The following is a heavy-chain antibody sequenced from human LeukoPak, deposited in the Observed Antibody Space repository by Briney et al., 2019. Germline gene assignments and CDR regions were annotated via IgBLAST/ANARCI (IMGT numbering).Heavy chain of an antibody. J-gene: IGHJ4*02. CDR3: ASIVDTAMESFDY. D-gene: IGHD5-18*01. CDR2: INPNSGGT. CDR1: GYTFTGYY. Sequence: GASVKVSCKASGYTFTGYYMHWVRQAPGQGLEWMGWINPNSGGTNYAQKFQGRVTMTRDTSISTAYMELSRLRSDDTAVYFCASIVDTAMESFDYWGQGTLVTVSS. V-gene: IGHV1-2*02.